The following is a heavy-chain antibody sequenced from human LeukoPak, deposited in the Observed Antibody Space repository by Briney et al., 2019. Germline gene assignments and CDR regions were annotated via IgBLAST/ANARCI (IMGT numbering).Heavy chain of an antibody. CDR2: IGKGGDT. CDR1: GLTFSTYD. Sequence: PGGSLRLSCAASGLTFSTYDMHWVRQATGEGLEWVSGIGKGGDTYYVGSVKGRFTISRENAKNSLYLQMNSLRAGDTAVYYCARGRRYCSSTSCYAGTYYYYGMDVWGQGTTVTVSS. V-gene: IGHV3-13*04. D-gene: IGHD2-2*01. CDR3: ARGRRYCSSTSCYAGTYYYYGMDV. J-gene: IGHJ6*02.